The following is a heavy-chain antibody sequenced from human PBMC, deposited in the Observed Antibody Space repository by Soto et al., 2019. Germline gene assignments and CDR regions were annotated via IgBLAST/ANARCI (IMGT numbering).Heavy chain of an antibody. V-gene: IGHV1-18*01. CDR1: GYTFTSYA. CDR2: ISAYNGNT. J-gene: IGHJ4*02. D-gene: IGHD2-2*01. CDR3: ERDAHQEDD. Sequence: QVQLVQSGAEVKKPGASVKVSCKASGYTFTSYAISWVRQAPGQGLEWMGWISAYNGNTNYAQKIQGRVTMTTDTATSTAYTEMRRLRSDDTAVYYCERDAHQEDDGGQGTLVTVSS.